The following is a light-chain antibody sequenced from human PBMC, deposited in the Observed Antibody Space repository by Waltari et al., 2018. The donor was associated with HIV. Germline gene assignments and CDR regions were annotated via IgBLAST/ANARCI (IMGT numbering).Light chain of an antibody. CDR3: QVWDRSYKEAV. J-gene: IGLJ2*01. Sequence: THAPSLSVSPGQTAPLSTGTTGKYSLQWYRHWPGRAPVLVVFDNTYWSSAVPARLSGANSGGRATLTIGGVEAGDEDVYYCQVWDRSYKEAVFGGGTQLIVL. CDR2: DNT. CDR1: TTGKYS. V-gene: IGLV3-21*02.